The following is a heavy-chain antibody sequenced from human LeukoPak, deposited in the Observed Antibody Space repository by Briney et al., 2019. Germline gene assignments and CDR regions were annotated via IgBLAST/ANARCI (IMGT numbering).Heavy chain of an antibody. CDR1: GGSISSGSYY. CDR2: IYTSGST. Sequence: PSETLSLTCTVSGGSISSGSYYWSWIRQPAGKGLEWIGRIYTSGSTNYNPSLKSRVTISVDTSKNQFSLKLSSVTAADMAVYYCARGPHSSSWYADAFDIWGQGTMVTVSS. V-gene: IGHV4-61*02. J-gene: IGHJ3*02. D-gene: IGHD6-13*01. CDR3: ARGPHSSSWYADAFDI.